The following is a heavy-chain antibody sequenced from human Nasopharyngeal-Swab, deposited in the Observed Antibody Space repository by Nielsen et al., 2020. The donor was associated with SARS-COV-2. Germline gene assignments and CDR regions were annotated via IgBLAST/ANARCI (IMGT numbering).Heavy chain of an antibody. J-gene: IGHJ3*02. CDR1: GFTFSSYG. D-gene: IGHD3-3*01. CDR2: ISYDGSNK. Sequence: GESLKISCAASGFTFSSYGMHWVRQAPGKGLEWVAVISYDGSNKYYADSVKGRSTISRDNSKNTLYLQMNSLRAEDTAVYYCANLIFGDAFDIWGQGTMVTVSS. V-gene: IGHV3-30*18. CDR3: ANLIFGDAFDI.